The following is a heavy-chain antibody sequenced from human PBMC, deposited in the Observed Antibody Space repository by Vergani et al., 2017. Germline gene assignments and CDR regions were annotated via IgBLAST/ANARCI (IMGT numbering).Heavy chain of an antibody. D-gene: IGHD3-3*01. V-gene: IGHV5-51*01. CDR3: AREFRIGIFGVPSYYYMDV. J-gene: IGHJ6*03. CDR1: GYSFTSYW. CDR2: IYPGDSDT. Sequence: EVQLVQSGAEVKKPGESLKISCKGSGYSFTSYWIGWVRQMPGKGLEWMGIIYPGDSDTRYSPSFQGQVTISADKSISTAYLQWSSLKASDTAMYYCAREFRIGIFGVPSYYYMDVWGKGTTVTVSS.